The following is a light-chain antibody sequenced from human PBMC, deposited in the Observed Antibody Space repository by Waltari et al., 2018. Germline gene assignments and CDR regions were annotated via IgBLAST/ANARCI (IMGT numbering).Light chain of an antibody. Sequence: DIQMTQSPSSLSASFGDRVTITCRASQDISNALAWYQQKLGRAPKLLLHGASRLERGVPSRFSGRGSGTDYTLTISSLQPEDFATYYCQQYYDGPRTFGQGTKVELK. V-gene: IGKV1-NL1*01. CDR1: QDISNA. CDR2: GAS. J-gene: IGKJ1*01. CDR3: QQYYDGPRT.